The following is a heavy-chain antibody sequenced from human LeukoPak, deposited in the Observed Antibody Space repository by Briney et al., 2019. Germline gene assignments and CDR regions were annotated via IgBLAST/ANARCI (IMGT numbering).Heavy chain of an antibody. J-gene: IGHJ4*02. CDR1: GFAFSSYW. V-gene: IGHV3-7*01. Sequence: GGSLRLSCAASGFAFSSYWMSWDRQAPGKGLEWVANIKQDGSEKYYVDSVKGRFTISRDNAKNSLYLQMNSLRAEDTAVYYCARVGLVATIEEDYFDYWGQGTLVTVSS. CDR3: ARVGLVATIEEDYFDY. D-gene: IGHD5-12*01. CDR2: IKQDGSEK.